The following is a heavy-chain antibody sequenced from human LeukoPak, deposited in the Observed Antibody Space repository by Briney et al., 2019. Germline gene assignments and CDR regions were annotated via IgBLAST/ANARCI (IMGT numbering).Heavy chain of an antibody. Sequence: SETLSLTCTVSGGSISGYYWSWIRQPAWKGLEWIGRIYTSGSTNYNPSLKSRVTISVDTSKNQFSLKLSSVTAADTAVYYCASTYYDIPGWFDPWGQGTLVTVSS. D-gene: IGHD3-9*01. CDR2: IYTSGST. CDR3: ASTYYDIPGWFDP. J-gene: IGHJ5*02. V-gene: IGHV4-4*07. CDR1: GGSISGYY.